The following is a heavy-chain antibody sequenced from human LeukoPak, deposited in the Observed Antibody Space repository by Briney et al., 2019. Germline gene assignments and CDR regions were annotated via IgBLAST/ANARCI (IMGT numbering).Heavy chain of an antibody. J-gene: IGHJ4*02. V-gene: IGHV4-34*01. CDR3: ARDAGGWPFDY. Sequence: SETLSLTCAVYGGSFSGYYWSWIRQPPGKGLEWIGEINHSGSTNYNPSLKSRVTISVDTSKNQFSLKLSSVTAADTAVYYCARDAGGWPFDYWGQGTLVTVSS. D-gene: IGHD6-19*01. CDR1: GGSFSGYY. CDR2: INHSGST.